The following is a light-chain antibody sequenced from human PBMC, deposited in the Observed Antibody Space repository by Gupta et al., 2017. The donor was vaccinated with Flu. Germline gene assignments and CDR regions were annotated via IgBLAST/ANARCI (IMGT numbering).Light chain of an antibody. CDR2: WAT. V-gene: IGKV4-1*01. J-gene: IGKJ4*01. CDR3: QQNDDVPFT. Sequence: SMCGRATSNCKASQSGLYDTTEKDDLSWYQQKPGQPPKLLISWATTRESGVPDRFSDSGSGTDFTLTIASLQAEDVAVYYCQQNDDVPFTFGGGTKVEIK. CDR1: QSGLYDTTEKDD.